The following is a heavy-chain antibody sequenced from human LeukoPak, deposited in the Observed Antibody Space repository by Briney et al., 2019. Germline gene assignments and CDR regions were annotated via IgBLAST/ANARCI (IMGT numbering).Heavy chain of an antibody. CDR3: ATTHYDLLDV. CDR2: MNNGPGAT. J-gene: IGHJ6*02. D-gene: IGHD5-12*01. CDR1: GFSFSTSP. Sequence: GGSLRLSCAASGFSFSTSPMSWVRQPPGKGLEWVSAMNNGPGATFYRDSVRGRFTISRDDSKSTLYLQMNSLRAEDTGTYYCATTHYDLLDVWGQGTTVTVSS. V-gene: IGHV3-23*01.